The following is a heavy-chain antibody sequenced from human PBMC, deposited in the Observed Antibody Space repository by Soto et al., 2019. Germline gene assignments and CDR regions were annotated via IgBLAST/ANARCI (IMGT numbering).Heavy chain of an antibody. D-gene: IGHD2-15*01. V-gene: IGHV1-3*01. CDR3: ARDLGGWPDY. Sequence: QVQLVQSGAEVKKPGASVKVSCKASGYTFTSYAMHWVRQAPGQRLEWMGGINAGNGNTKYSQKFQGRVTITRDTSASTAYMEPSSLRSEDTAVYYCARDLGGWPDYWGQGTLVTVSS. J-gene: IGHJ4*02. CDR2: INAGNGNT. CDR1: GYTFTSYA.